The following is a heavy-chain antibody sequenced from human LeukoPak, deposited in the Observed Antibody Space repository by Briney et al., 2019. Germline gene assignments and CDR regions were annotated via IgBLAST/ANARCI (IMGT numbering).Heavy chain of an antibody. Sequence: SETLSLTCTVSGGSVSSGSYYWSWIRQPPGKGLEWIGYIYYSGSTIYNPSPKSRVTISVDTSKNQFSLKLSSVTAADTAVYYCARAATVVTNLDYWGQGTLVTVSS. CDR2: IYYSGST. D-gene: IGHD4-23*01. J-gene: IGHJ4*02. V-gene: IGHV4-61*01. CDR1: GGSVSSGSYY. CDR3: ARAATVVTNLDY.